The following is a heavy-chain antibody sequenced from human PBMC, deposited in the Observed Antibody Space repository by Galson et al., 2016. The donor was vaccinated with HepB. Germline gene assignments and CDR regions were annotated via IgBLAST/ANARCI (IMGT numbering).Heavy chain of an antibody. D-gene: IGHD3-16*01. J-gene: IGHJ4*02. CDR1: GFTFTSYP. Sequence: SLRLSCAASGFTFTSYPMHWVRQAPGKGLVWVSHIANDGTNAHYADSVKGRFSISRDNAKSTVYLQMNSVRVEDTAVYFCAKAGYHGADAYYYYFDYWGQGTLVTVSS. CDR2: IANDGTNA. V-gene: IGHV3-74*01. CDR3: AKAGYHGADAYYYYFDY.